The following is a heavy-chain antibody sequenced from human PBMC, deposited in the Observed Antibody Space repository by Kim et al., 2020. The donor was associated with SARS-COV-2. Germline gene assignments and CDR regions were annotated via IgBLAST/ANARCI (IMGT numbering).Heavy chain of an antibody. D-gene: IGHD1-26*01. Sequence: YSPSFQGQVTNSADQSISTAYLQWSSLKASDTAMYYCARRIVGANDAFDIWGQGTMVTVSS. J-gene: IGHJ3*02. V-gene: IGHV5-51*01. CDR3: ARRIVGANDAFDI.